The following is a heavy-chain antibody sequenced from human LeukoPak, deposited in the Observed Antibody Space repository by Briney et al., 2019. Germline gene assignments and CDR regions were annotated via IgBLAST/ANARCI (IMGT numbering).Heavy chain of an antibody. D-gene: IGHD3-10*02. CDR2: IYYSGST. J-gene: IGHJ6*02. V-gene: IGHV4-59*01. Sequence: SQTLSLTCTVSGGSISSYYWSWIRQPPGKGLEWIGYIYYSGSTNYNPSLKSRVTISVDTSKNQFSLKLSSVTAADTAVYYCARLFGELRANYYYYGMDVWGQGTTVTVSS. CDR3: ARLFGELRANYYYYGMDV. CDR1: GGSISSYY.